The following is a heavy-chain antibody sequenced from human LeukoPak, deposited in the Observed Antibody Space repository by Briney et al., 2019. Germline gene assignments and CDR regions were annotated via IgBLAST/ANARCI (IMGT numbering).Heavy chain of an antibody. D-gene: IGHD3-10*01. J-gene: IGHJ4*02. Sequence: PSETLSLTCAVSGGSISSYYWSWIRRPPGKGLEWIGYIYYSGSTNYNPSLKSRVTMSLDTSKNQLSLKLSSVTAADTAVYYCATMVQGVHTYFGSWGQGNLVAVSS. CDR1: GGSISSYY. V-gene: IGHV4-59*01. CDR3: ATMVQGVHTYFGS. CDR2: IYYSGST.